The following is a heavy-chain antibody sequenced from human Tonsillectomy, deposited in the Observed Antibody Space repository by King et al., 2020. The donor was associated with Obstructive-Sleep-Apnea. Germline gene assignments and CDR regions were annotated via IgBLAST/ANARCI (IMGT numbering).Heavy chain of an antibody. CDR3: AKDIGVRGYSISWGFDY. CDR1: GFTFDDYA. D-gene: IGHD6-13*01. Sequence: VQLVESGGGLVQPGRSLRLSCAASGFTFDDYAMHWVRQAPGKGLEWVSGISWNSGRIGYGDSVKGRFTISRDNAKNSLYLQMNSLRAEDTALYYCAKDIGVRGYSISWGFDYWGQGTLVTVSS. V-gene: IGHV3-9*01. CDR2: ISWNSGRI. J-gene: IGHJ4*02.